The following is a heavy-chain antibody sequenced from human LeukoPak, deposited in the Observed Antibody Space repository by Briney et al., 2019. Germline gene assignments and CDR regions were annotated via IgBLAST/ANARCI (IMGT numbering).Heavy chain of an antibody. V-gene: IGHV3-15*01. CDR3: TCSTSWGDFDY. CDR2: IKSKTDGGTT. D-gene: IGHD2-2*01. J-gene: IGHJ4*02. Sequence: KTGGSLRLSCAASGFTFSNAWMSWVRQAPGKGLEWVGRIKSKTDGGTTDYAAPVKGRFTISRDDSKNTLYLQMNSLKTEDTAVYFCTCSTSWGDFDYWGQGTLVTVSS. CDR1: GFTFSNAW.